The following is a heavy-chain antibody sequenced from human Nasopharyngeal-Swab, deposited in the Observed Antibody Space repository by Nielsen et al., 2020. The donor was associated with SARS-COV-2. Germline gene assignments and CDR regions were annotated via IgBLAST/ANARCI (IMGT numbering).Heavy chain of an antibody. V-gene: IGHV3-23*01. D-gene: IGHD6-19*01. CDR3: AKVGKEQWLGLLYYYMDV. Sequence: GESLKISCAASGFTFSSYAMSWVRQAPGKGLEWVSAISGSGGSTYYADSVKGRFTISRDNSKNTLYLQMNSLRAEDTAVYYCAKVGKEQWLGLLYYYMDVWGKGTTVTVSS. CDR1: GFTFSSYA. J-gene: IGHJ6*03. CDR2: ISGSGGST.